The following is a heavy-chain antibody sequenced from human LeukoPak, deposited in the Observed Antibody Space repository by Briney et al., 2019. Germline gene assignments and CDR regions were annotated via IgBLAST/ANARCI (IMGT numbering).Heavy chain of an antibody. J-gene: IGHJ4*02. CDR2: ISYDESSK. V-gene: IGHV3-30-3*01. Sequence: GGSLRLSCAASGFTFSYYAMHWARQAPGKGLEWVAVISYDESSKYYADSVKGRFIISRDNPKNTLYLQLNSLRAEDTAVYYCARGGRDGYSSADFWGQGTLVTVSS. CDR3: ARGGRDGYSSADF. CDR1: GFTFSYYA. D-gene: IGHD5-24*01.